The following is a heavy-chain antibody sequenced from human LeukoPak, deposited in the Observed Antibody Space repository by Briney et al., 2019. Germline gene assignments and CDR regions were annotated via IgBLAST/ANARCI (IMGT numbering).Heavy chain of an antibody. J-gene: IGHJ4*02. D-gene: IGHD2-2*01. CDR2: IKQDGSEK. CDR3: ARGEDIVVVPAARGFDY. CDR1: GFTCSSDW. Sequence: GGSLRRSCAASGFTCSSDWMSWVRQAPGKGLEWVANIKQDGSEKYYVDSVKGRFTISRDNAKNSLYLQMNSLRAEDTAVYYCARGEDIVVVPAARGFDYWGQGTLVTVSS. V-gene: IGHV3-7*01.